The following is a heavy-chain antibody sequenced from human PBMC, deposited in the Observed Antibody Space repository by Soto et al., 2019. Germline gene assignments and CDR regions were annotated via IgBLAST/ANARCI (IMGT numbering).Heavy chain of an antibody. CDR3: ASRGDNYYYYYGMDV. J-gene: IGHJ6*02. CDR1: GFTVSSNY. D-gene: IGHD4-17*01. CDR2: IYSGGST. Sequence: PGGSLRLSCAASGFTVSSNYMSWVRQAPGKGLEWVSVIYSGGSTYYADSVKGRFTISRDNSKNTLYLQMNSLRAEDTAVYYCASRGDNYYYYYGMDVWGQGTTVTVSS. V-gene: IGHV3-66*01.